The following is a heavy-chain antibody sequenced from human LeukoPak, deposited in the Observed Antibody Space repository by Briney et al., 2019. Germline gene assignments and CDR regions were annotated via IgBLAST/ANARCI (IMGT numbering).Heavy chain of an antibody. CDR3: ARGREWELLTIDY. CDR1: GFTFSSYA. D-gene: IGHD1-26*01. V-gene: IGHV3-21*06. J-gene: IGHJ4*02. CDR2: FSGSGGHT. Sequence: PGGSLRLSCAASGFTFSSYAMSWVRQAPGKGLEWVSTFSGSGGHTYYADSLKGRFTISRDNAKNSLYLQMNSLRAEDTAVYYCARGREWELLTIDYWGQGTLVTVSS.